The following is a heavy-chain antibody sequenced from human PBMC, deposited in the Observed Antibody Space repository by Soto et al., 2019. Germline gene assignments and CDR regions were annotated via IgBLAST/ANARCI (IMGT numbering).Heavy chain of an antibody. V-gene: IGHV3-23*01. CDR1: GFTFSSYA. D-gene: IGHD6-6*01. CDR2: ISGSGGST. J-gene: IGHJ4*02. CDR3: AKDQAYSSSSGFDY. Sequence: GGSLRLSCAASGFTFSSYAMSWVRQAPGKGLEWVSAISGSGGSTYYADSVKGRFTISRDNSKNTLYLQMNSLGAEDTAVYYCAKDQAYSSSSGFDYWGQGTLVTVSS.